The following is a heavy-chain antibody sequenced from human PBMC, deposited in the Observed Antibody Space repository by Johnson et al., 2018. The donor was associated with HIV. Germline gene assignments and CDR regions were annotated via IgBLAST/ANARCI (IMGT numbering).Heavy chain of an antibody. CDR1: GFTFSSYA. CDR3: ARDPKRSGSYYKDAFDI. J-gene: IGHJ3*02. CDR2: ISFDGSNK. D-gene: IGHD3-10*01. Sequence: QVQLVESGGGVVQPGRSLRLSCAASGFTFSSYAMHWVRQAPGKGLEWVAVISFDGSNKYYADSVKGRVTISRDNSKNSLYLQMNSLRAEDTAVYYCARDPKRSGSYYKDAFDIWGQGTMVTVSS. V-gene: IGHV3-30*04.